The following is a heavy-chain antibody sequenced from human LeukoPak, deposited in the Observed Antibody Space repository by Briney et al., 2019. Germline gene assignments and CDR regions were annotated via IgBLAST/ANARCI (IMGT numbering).Heavy chain of an antibody. V-gene: IGHV4-34*01. CDR1: GGSFSGYY. Sequence: SETLSLTCAVYGGSFSGYYWSWIRQPPGKGLEWIGEINHSGSTNYNPSLKSRVTISVDTSKNQFSLKLSSVTAADTAVYYCARRFGGGSCYSINYYYYMDVWGKGTTVTVSS. D-gene: IGHD2-15*01. J-gene: IGHJ6*03. CDR2: INHSGST. CDR3: ARRFGGGSCYSINYYYYMDV.